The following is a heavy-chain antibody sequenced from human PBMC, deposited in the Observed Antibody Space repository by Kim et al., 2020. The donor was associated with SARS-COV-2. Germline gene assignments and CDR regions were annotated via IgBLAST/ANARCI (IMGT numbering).Heavy chain of an antibody. V-gene: IGHV3-43*02. CDR1: GFTFDDYA. D-gene: IGHD6-19*01. CDR2: ISGDGGST. Sequence: GGSLRLSCAVSGFTFDDYAMHWVRQAPGNGLEWVSLISGDGGSTYYADSVKGRFTISRDNSKNSLYLQMNSLRIEDTALYYCAKSGTWVVHYFDYWGQGTLVTVSS. CDR3: AKSGTWVVHYFDY. J-gene: IGHJ4*02.